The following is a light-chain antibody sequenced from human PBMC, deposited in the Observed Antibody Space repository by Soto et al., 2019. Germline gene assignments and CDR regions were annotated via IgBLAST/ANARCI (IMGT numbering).Light chain of an antibody. J-gene: IGKJ4*01. CDR2: DAS. CDR3: QQCRNWLLT. V-gene: IGKV3-15*01. Sequence: EIVMTQSPATLSASPEEGTTLSCNAGQNVYNNLAWYQQRPGQPPTLLIYDASTRATGISARFSGSGYGTEFTLTISSLRSEGFAVYFCQQCRNWLLTFGGGTKVEIK. CDR1: QNVYNN.